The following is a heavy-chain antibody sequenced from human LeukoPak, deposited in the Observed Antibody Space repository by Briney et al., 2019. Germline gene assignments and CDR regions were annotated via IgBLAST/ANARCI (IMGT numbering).Heavy chain of an antibody. J-gene: IGHJ4*02. CDR3: ARDVGALDY. Sequence: GGSLRLSCAASGFTFSTFTVSWVRQAPGKGLEWVSIISDNGDSTYYADSVKGRFTTSRDNSKNTLYLQMNSLRAEDTAVYYCARDVGALDYWGQGTLVTVSS. D-gene: IGHD1-26*01. V-gene: IGHV3-23*01. CDR2: ISDNGDST. CDR1: GFTFSTFT.